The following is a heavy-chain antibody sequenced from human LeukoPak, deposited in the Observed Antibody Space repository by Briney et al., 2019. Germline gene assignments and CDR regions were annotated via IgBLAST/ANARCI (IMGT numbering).Heavy chain of an antibody. Sequence: GASVKVSCKASGYTFTGYYMHWVRQAPGQGLEWMGWINPNSGGTNYAQKFQGRVTMTRDTSISTAYMELSRLRSDDTAVYYCANFPNMITFGGVMDAFDIWGQGTMVTVSS. CDR1: GYTFTGYY. D-gene: IGHD3-16*01. CDR3: ANFPNMITFGGVMDAFDI. CDR2: INPNSGGT. V-gene: IGHV1-2*02. J-gene: IGHJ3*02.